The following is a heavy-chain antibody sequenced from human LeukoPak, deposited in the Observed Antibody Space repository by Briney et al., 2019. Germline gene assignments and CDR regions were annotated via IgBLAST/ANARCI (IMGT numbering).Heavy chain of an antibody. J-gene: IGHJ6*03. Sequence: ASVTASCKASGYSFTSYDINWVRQATGQGLEWMGWMNPNSGNTGYAQKFQGRVTMTRNTSISTAYMGLSSLRSEDTAVYYCASLVGATGEGPPNYYYYYMDVWGKGTTVTVSS. V-gene: IGHV1-8*01. CDR2: MNPNSGNT. CDR1: GYSFTSYD. D-gene: IGHD1-26*01. CDR3: ASLVGATGEGPPNYYYYYMDV.